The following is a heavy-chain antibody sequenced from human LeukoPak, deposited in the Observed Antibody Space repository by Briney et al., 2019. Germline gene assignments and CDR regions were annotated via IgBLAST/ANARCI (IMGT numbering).Heavy chain of an antibody. CDR3: ARGRGWYFYYGMDV. CDR2: MNPNSGNT. D-gene: IGHD6-19*01. J-gene: IGHJ6*02. CDR1: GYTFTSYD. Sequence: ASVKVSCKASGYTFTSYDINWVRRATGQGLEWMGWMNPNSGNTGYALKFQGRVTMTRNTSISTAYMELSSLRSEDTAVYYCARGRGWYFYYGMDVWGQGTTVTVSS. V-gene: IGHV1-8*01.